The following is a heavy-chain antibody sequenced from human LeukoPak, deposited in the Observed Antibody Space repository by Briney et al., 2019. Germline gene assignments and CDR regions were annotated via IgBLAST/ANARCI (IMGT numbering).Heavy chain of an antibody. D-gene: IGHD2-21*01. V-gene: IGHV4-59*01. CDR2: ISHSGNT. Sequence: SETLSLTCTVSGGSIKSSYWSWIRQPPGEGLEWIGYISHSGNTNYNPSLESRVTISVDTSKNQFSLRLTSVTAADTAVYYCVRAVQSMTCAVSWFDPWGQGTLVTVSS. J-gene: IGHJ5*02. CDR3: VRAVQSMTCAVSWFDP. CDR1: GGSIKSSY.